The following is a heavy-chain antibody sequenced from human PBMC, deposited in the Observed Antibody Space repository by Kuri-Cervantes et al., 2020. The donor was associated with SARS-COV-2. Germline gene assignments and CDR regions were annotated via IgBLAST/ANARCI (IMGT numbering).Heavy chain of an antibody. J-gene: IGHJ6*02. CDR2: IWYDGSNK. V-gene: IGHV3-33*01. CDR1: GFTFSSYG. Sequence: GESLKISCAASGFTFSSYGMHWVRQAPGKGLEWVAVIWYDGSNKYYADSVKGRFTISRDNSKNTLYLQMNSLRAEDTAVYYCARDIGVYYYGMDVWGQGTMVTVSS. CDR3: ARDIGVYYYGMDV. D-gene: IGHD2-8*01.